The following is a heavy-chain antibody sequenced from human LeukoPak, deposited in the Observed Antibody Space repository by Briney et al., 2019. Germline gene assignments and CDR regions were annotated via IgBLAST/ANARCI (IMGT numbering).Heavy chain of an antibody. V-gene: IGHV3-23*01. J-gene: IGHJ4*02. CDR1: GYTFSSYA. CDR2: ISGSGGST. D-gene: IGHD3-10*01. CDR3: AKGRSRSGSYYNMLVY. Sequence: GGSLRLSCAASGYTFSSYAMSWVRQAPGKGLEWVSAISGSGGSTYYADSVKGRFTISRDNSKNTLYLQMNSLRAEDTAVYYCAKGRSRSGSYYNMLVYWGQGTLVTVSS.